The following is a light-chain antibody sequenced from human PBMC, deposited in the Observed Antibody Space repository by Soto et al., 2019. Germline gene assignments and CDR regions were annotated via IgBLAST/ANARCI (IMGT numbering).Light chain of an antibody. J-gene: IGLJ1*01. CDR2: DVS. CDR3: SSYTSSSTLLYV. CDR1: SSDVGGYNY. V-gene: IGLV2-14*01. Sequence: QPALTQPASVSESPGQSITISCTGTSSDVGGYNYVSWYQQHPGKAPKLMIYDVSNRPSGVSNRFSGSKSGNTASLTISGLQAEDEADYYCSSYTSSSTLLYVFGTGTKVTVL.